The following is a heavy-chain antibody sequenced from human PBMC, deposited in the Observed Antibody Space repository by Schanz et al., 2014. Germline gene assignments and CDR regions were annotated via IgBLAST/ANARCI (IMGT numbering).Heavy chain of an antibody. CDR2: INPSGGST. D-gene: IGHD6-13*01. CDR1: GYTFSDYY. V-gene: IGHV1-46*03. CDR3: ARDGVDAAAGGNY. Sequence: QVQLVQSWAEVKGPGASVKVSCKASGYTFSDYYMHWVRQAPGQGLEWMGIINPSGGSTTYAQKFQGRVTMTRDTSTSTVYMELSSLRSEDTAVYYCARDGVDAAAGGNYWGQGTLVTVSS. J-gene: IGHJ4*02.